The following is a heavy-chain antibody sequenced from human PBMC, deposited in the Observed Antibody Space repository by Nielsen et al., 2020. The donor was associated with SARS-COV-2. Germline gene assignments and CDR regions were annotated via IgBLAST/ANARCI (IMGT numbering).Heavy chain of an antibody. D-gene: IGHD3-16*01. CDR2: IWYDGSNK. V-gene: IGHV3-33*08. Sequence: GESLKISCTASEINVNHNYMSWVRQAPGKGLEWVAVIWYDGSNKYYADSVHGRFTISRDNSKHTLYLQMNSLIAEDTAVYYCAREVGGRYYYGMDVCGQGTTVTVSS. CDR3: AREVGGRYYYGMDV. J-gene: IGHJ6*02. CDR1: EINVNHNY.